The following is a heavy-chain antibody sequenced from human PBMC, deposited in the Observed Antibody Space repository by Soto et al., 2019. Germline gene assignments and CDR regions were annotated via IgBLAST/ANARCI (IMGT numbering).Heavy chain of an antibody. D-gene: IGHD2-8*01. Sequence: EVQLVESGGGLVQPGGSLRLSCAASGFTINNYWMHWVRQVPGKGLEWVSRINSDGSSTSYADSVRVRFTISRDNAKNTLYLQMNSLRVEDTAVYYCVRDRALYGTGTHFDYWGQGTLLTVSS. CDR1: GFTINNYW. J-gene: IGHJ4*02. CDR2: INSDGSST. V-gene: IGHV3-74*01. CDR3: VRDRALYGTGTHFDY.